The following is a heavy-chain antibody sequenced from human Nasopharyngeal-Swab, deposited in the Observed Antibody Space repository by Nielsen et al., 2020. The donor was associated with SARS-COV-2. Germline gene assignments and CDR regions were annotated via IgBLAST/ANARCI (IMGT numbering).Heavy chain of an antibody. CDR2: MNPNSGNT. CDR1: GYTFTSYG. CDR3: ARGVFWSRLRLGGLDY. J-gene: IGHJ4*02. D-gene: IGHD5-12*01. Sequence: ASVKVSCKASGYTFTSYGINWVRQATGQGLEWMGWMNPNSGNTGYAQKFQGRVTMTRNTSISTAYMELSSLRSEDTAVYYCARGVFWSRLRLGGLDYWGQGTLVTVSS. V-gene: IGHV1-8*02.